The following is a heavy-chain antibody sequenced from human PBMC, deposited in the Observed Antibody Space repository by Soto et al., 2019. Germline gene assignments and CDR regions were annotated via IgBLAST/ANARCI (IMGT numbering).Heavy chain of an antibody. CDR3: ARVGGFSSSSYYYYGMDV. CDR2: IYPGDSDT. CDR1: GYSFTSYW. V-gene: IGHV5-51*01. Sequence: GESLKISCKGSGYSFTSYWIGWVRQMPGKGLEWMGIIYPGDSDTRYSPSFQGRVTISADKSISTAYLQWSSLKASDTAMYYCARVGGFSSSSYYYYGMDVWGQGTTVTVSS. J-gene: IGHJ6*02. D-gene: IGHD6-6*01.